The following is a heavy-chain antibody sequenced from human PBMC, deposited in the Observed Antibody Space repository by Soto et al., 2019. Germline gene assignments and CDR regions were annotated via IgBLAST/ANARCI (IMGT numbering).Heavy chain of an antibody. D-gene: IGHD6-19*01. J-gene: IGHJ3*02. CDR2: IQSGGVT. Sequence: QLVESGGGLFQAGGSTRLSCLVSGFTVDNFDMAWVRQAPGKGLEWASIIQSGGVTYYPDSAQGRFTISRDNSKNAVYLQMNSLRVEDTATYFCARSSGWYEADAFDMWGQGTMVTVSA. CDR1: GFTVDNFD. V-gene: IGHV3-53*01. CDR3: ARSSGWYEADAFDM.